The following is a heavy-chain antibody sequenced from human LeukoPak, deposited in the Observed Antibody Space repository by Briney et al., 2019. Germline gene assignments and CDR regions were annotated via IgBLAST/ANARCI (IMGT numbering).Heavy chain of an antibody. D-gene: IGHD1-26*01. J-gene: IGHJ4*02. CDR2: IYYSGST. CDR3: ARVPGIVGATMYVSGYFDY. V-gene: IGHV4-39*07. CDR1: GGSISSSSYY. Sequence: PSETLSLTCTVSGGSISSSSYYWGWIRQPPGKGLEWIGSIYYSGSTHYNPSLKSRVTISVDTSKNQFSLKLSSVTAADTAVYYCARVPGIVGATMYVSGYFDYWGQGTLVTVSS.